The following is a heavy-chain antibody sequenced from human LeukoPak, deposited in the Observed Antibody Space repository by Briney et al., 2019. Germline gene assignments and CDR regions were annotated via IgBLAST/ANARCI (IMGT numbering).Heavy chain of an antibody. V-gene: IGHV4-59*01. D-gene: IGHD3-22*01. CDR3: ARDQDDSSGYAFDI. Sequence: SETLSLTCTVSGGSISSYYWSWIRQPPGKGLEWIGYIYYSGSTNHNPSLKSRVTISVDTSKNQFSLKLSSVTAADTAVYYCARDQDDSSGYAFDIWGQGTMVTVSS. CDR2: IYYSGST. J-gene: IGHJ3*02. CDR1: GGSISSYY.